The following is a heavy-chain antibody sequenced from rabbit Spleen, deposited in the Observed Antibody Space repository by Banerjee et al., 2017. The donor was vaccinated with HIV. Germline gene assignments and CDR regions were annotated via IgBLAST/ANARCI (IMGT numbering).Heavy chain of an antibody. V-gene: IGHV1S40*01. J-gene: IGHJ4*01. Sequence: QSLEESGGDLVQPEGSLTLTCKASGFDLSSYYYMCWVRQAPGKGLEWIACNYTGSSGSPYYASWAKGRFTISKPSSTTVTLQMTSLTAADTATYFCASSNGYYSPFNLWGPGTLVTVS. CDR1: GFDLSSYYY. CDR2: NYTGSSGSP. CDR3: ASSNGYYSPFNL. D-gene: IGHD1-1*01.